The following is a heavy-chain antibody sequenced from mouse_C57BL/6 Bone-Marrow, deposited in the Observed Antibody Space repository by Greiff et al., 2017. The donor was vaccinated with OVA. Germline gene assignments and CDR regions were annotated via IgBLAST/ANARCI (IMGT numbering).Heavy chain of an antibody. CDR1: GYTFTSYG. J-gene: IGHJ2*01. D-gene: IGHD1-1*01. CDR2: IYPRSGNT. CDR3: AREDYYGSSSFDY. V-gene: IGHV1-81*01. Sequence: VQLQQSGTVLARPGASVKMSCKTSGYTFTSYGISWVKQRTGQGLEWIGEIYPRSGNTYYNEKFKGKATLTADKSSSTAYMELRSLTSEDSAVYFCAREDYYGSSSFDYWGQGTTRTVSS.